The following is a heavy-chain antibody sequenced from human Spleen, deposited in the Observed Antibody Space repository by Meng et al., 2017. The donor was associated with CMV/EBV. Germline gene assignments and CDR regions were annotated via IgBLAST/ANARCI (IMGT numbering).Heavy chain of an antibody. CDR2: IRSDGSHE. CDR1: GFTFSDFG. V-gene: IGHV3-30*02. Sequence: GESLKISCVVSGFTFSDFGMHWVRQAPGKGLEWLSFIRSDGSHEYSADSVKGRFTISRDNSRNTLYLQMNSLRPADTAVYYCAKDVRNFDWDTFDIWGQGTMVTVSS. CDR3: AKDVRNFDWDTFDI. D-gene: IGHD3-9*01. J-gene: IGHJ3*02.